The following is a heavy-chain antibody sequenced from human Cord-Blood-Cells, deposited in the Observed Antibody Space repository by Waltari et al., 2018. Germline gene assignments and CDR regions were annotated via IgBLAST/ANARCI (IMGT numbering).Heavy chain of an antibody. V-gene: IGHV4-34*01. CDR2: INHSGST. CDR3: ARKLHAFDI. CDR1: GESFSGYY. J-gene: IGHJ3*02. D-gene: IGHD1-1*01. Sequence: QVQLQQWGAGLLKPSETLSLTCAVYGESFSGYYWSWIRQPPGKGLELIGEINHSGSTNYNPSLKSRVTISVDTSKNQFSLKLSSVTAADTAVYYCARKLHAFDIWGQGTMVTVSS.